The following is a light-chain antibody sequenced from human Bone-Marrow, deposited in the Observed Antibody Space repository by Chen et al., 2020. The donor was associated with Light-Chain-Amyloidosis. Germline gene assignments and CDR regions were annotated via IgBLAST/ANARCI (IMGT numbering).Light chain of an antibody. J-gene: IGLJ3*02. CDR3: QVWDRSSDRPV. Sequence: SYVLTQPSSVSVAPGQTATIACGGNNIGSTSVHWYQQTPGQAPLLVVYDDNDRPSGIPERLAGSNPGNTATLTISRVEAGDEADYYCQVWDRSSDRPVFGGGAKLTVL. CDR2: DDN. CDR1: NIGSTS. V-gene: IGLV3-21*02.